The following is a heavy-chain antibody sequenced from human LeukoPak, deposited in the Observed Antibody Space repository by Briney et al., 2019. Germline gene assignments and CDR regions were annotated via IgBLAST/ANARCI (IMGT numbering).Heavy chain of an antibody. J-gene: IGHJ4*02. CDR1: GGSISSNNW. Sequence: PSGTLSLTCAVSGGSISSNNWWSWVRQPPGKGLEWIGEIYHSGSTNYNPSLKSRVTISVDKSKNQFSLKLSSVTAADTAVYYCARAPERYYDILTGDYPLFDYWGQGTLVTVSS. CDR3: ARAPERYYDILTGDYPLFDY. CDR2: IYHSGST. V-gene: IGHV4-4*02. D-gene: IGHD3-9*01.